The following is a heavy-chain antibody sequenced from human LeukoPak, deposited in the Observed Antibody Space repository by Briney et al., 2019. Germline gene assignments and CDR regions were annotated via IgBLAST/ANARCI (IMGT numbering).Heavy chain of an antibody. V-gene: IGHV4-59*01. J-gene: IGHJ6*03. CDR2: IYYSGST. CDR1: GGSISSYY. D-gene: IGHD6-6*01. CDR3: ARDWGVSARPGYMDV. Sequence: PSETLSLTCTVSGGSISSYYWSWIRQPPGKGLEWIGYIYYSGSTNYNPSLKSRVTISVDTSKNQFSLKLSSVTAADTVVYYCARDWGVSARPGYMDVWGKGTTVTVSS.